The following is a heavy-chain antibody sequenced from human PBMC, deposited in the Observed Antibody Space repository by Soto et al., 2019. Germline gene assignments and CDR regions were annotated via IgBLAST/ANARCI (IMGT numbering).Heavy chain of an antibody. V-gene: IGHV1-46*01. CDR2: VNPSGGST. CDR3: ARDVVYYYDSSGYYSSGMDV. D-gene: IGHD3-22*01. CDR1: GYTFTSYY. Sequence: GASVKVSCKASGYTFTSYYMHWVRQAPGQGLEWMGIVNPSGGSTSYAQKFQGRVTMTRDTSTSTVYMELSSLGSEDTAVYYCARDVVYYYDSSGYYSSGMDVWGQGTTVTVPS. J-gene: IGHJ6*02.